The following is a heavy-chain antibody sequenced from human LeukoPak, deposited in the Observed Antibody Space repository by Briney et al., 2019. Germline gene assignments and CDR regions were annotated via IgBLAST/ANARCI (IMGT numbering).Heavy chain of an antibody. Sequence: PGGSLRLSCAASGFTFDDYGMSWVRQAPGKGLEWVSGINWNGGSTGYADSVKGRFTISRDNAKNSLYLQMNSLRAEDTALYYCARTQGYCSGGSCYLYYFDSWGQGTLVTVSS. J-gene: IGHJ4*02. CDR1: GFTFDDYG. CDR2: INWNGGST. V-gene: IGHV3-20*04. D-gene: IGHD2-15*01. CDR3: ARTQGYCSGGSCYLYYFDS.